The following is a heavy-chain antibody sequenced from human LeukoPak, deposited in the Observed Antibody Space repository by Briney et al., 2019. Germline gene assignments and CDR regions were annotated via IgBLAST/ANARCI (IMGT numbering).Heavy chain of an antibody. CDR2: IYYSGST. CDR3: ARHHMVRGVIAVVGYYFDY. D-gene: IGHD3-10*01. V-gene: IGHV4-39*01. J-gene: IGHJ4*02. CDR1: GGSISSSSYY. Sequence: SQTLSLTCTLSGGSISSSSYYWGWIRQPPVKGLEGSGSIYYSGSTYYNPSLKSRVTISVDTSKNQFSLKLSSVTAADTAVYYCARHHMVRGVIAVVGYYFDYWGQGTLVTVSS.